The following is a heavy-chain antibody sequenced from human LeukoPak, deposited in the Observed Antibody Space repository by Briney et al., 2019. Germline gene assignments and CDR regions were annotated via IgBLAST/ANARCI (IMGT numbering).Heavy chain of an antibody. CDR3: ARDRWELLLGD. V-gene: IGHV3-11*04. J-gene: IGHJ4*02. Sequence: GGSLRLSCAASGFTFSDYYMSWIRQAPGKGLEWVSYIRSSGTTIHYADSVKGRFTISRDNAKNSLYLQMNSLRAEDTAVYYCARDRWELLLGDWGQGTLVTVSS. CDR1: GFTFSDYY. CDR2: IRSSGTTI. D-gene: IGHD1-26*01.